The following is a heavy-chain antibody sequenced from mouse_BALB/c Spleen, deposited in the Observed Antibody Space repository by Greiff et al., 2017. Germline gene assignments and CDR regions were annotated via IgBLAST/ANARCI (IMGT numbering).Heavy chain of an antibody. CDR3: ARGGGSGLRGDAMDY. Sequence: VQLQQSGPELVKPGASVKISCKASGYTFTDYNMHWVKQSHGKSLEWIGYIYPYNGGTGYNQKFKSKATLTVDNSSSTAYMELRSLTSEDSAVYYCARGGGSGLRGDAMDYWGQGTSVTVSS. CDR2: IYPYNGGT. CDR1: GYTFTDYN. D-gene: IGHD3-1*01. J-gene: IGHJ4*01. V-gene: IGHV1S29*02.